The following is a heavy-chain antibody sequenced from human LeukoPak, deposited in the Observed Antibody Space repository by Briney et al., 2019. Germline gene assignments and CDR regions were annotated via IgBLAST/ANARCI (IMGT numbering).Heavy chain of an antibody. CDR2: IYTSGST. Sequence: SQTLSLTCTVSGGSISSGSYYWSWIRQPAGKGLEWIGRIYTSGSTNYNPSLKSRVTISVDTSKNQFSLKLSSVTAADTAVYYCARAFPRYCSSTSCYGEYYYGMDVWGQGTTVTVSS. J-gene: IGHJ6*02. V-gene: IGHV4-61*02. CDR3: ARAFPRYCSSTSCYGEYYYGMDV. D-gene: IGHD2-2*01. CDR1: GGSISSGSYY.